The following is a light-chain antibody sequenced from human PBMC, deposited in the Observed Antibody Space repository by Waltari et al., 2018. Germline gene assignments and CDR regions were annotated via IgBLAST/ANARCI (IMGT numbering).Light chain of an antibody. CDR1: SRDVAGYTY. CDR2: DVS. Sequence: QSALTQPASVSGSPGQSITISCTGTSRDVAGYTYVFWYQQHPGKAPKVMIYDVSNRPSGVSNRFSGSKSGNTASLTISGLQAEDDADYYCSSYTSSSSRVFGTGTKVTVL. V-gene: IGLV2-14*01. CDR3: SSYTSSSSRV. J-gene: IGLJ1*01.